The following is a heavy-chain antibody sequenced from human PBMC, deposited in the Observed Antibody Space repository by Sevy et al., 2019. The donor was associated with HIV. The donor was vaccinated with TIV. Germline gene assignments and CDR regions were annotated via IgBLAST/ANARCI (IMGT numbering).Heavy chain of an antibody. CDR3: ANDSRGSGYDRLDY. CDR1: GFTFSSYA. D-gene: IGHD2-15*01. Sequence: GGSLRLSCVASGFTFSSYAMTWVRQAPGKGLEWVSSISDNGGGTYYADSVKGRFTISRDNSKNTLDLQMSSLRAEDTALYYCANDSRGSGYDRLDYWGQGTLVTVSS. V-gene: IGHV3-23*01. CDR2: ISDNGGGT. J-gene: IGHJ4*02.